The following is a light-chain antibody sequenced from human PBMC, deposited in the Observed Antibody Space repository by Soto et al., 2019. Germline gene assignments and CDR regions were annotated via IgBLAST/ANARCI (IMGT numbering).Light chain of an antibody. CDR2: GAS. V-gene: IGKV3-15*01. CDR3: QQYDHWPPT. Sequence: EIVMTQTPATLSVSPGESDTLSCRASQSISNTLAWYQQKPGQAPRLLIHGASTRATGVPARFSGRASGTEFALTISNLQSEDFAVYYCQQYDHWPPTFGQGTNVEIK. CDR1: QSISNT. J-gene: IGKJ1*01.